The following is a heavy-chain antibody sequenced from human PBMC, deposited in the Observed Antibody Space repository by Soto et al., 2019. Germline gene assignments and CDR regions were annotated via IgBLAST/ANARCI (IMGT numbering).Heavy chain of an antibody. D-gene: IGHD2-2*01. CDR1: GYTFTKFH. V-gene: IGHV1-8*01. Sequence: ASVTVSCKASGYTFTKFHIHWVRQAPGQGLEWMGRMNPNSGNTGYAQKFQGRVTMTRNTSISTAYMELSSLRSEDTAVYYCARGVRIFIVVVPAAGEWFDPWGQGTLVTVSS. CDR2: MNPNSGNT. J-gene: IGHJ5*02. CDR3: ARGVRIFIVVVPAAGEWFDP.